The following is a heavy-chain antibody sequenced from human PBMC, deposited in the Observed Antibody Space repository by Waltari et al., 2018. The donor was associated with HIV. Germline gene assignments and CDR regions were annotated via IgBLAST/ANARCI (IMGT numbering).Heavy chain of an antibody. CDR2: INAANGNT. J-gene: IGHJ6*02. CDR1: GYSFTRTP. D-gene: IGHD5-18*01. Sequence: QVQFEQSGAEVKKPGASVKVCCKTSGYSFTRTPMHWVRQAPGQRLEWMGWINAANGNTKYSQKFQDRVTISRDTSASTAYLELRRLRPEDTAVYYCVRDMSDTPVGPEMDVWGQGTTVTVSS. CDR3: VRDMSDTPVGPEMDV. V-gene: IGHV1-3*01.